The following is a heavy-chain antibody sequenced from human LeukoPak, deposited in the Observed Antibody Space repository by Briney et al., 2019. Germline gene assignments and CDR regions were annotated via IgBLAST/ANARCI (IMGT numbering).Heavy chain of an antibody. CDR3: ARRVDATRWFDP. CDR1: GFTFSNYF. D-gene: IGHD2-15*01. Sequence: GGSLRLSCAASGFTFSNYFMHWVRQAPGKGLVWVSRISGDGTTTMYADSVKGRFTISRDNAKNTLFLQMNSLRDEDTAVYYCARRVDATRWFDPWGQGTLVAVSS. V-gene: IGHV3-74*03. J-gene: IGHJ5*02. CDR2: ISGDGTTT.